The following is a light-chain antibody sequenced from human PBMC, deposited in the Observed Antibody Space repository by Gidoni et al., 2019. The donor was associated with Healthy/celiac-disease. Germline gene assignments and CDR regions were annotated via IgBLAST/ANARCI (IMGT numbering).Light chain of an antibody. CDR3: QVWDSSTVV. Sequence: SYELTQPLSGSVALGQTARITCGGNNIGSKNVHWYQQKPGQAPVLVIYRDSNRPSGIPERFSGSNSGNTATLTISRAQAVDEADYYCQVWDSSTVVFGGGTKLTVL. CDR1: NIGSKN. J-gene: IGLJ2*01. V-gene: IGLV3-9*01. CDR2: RDS.